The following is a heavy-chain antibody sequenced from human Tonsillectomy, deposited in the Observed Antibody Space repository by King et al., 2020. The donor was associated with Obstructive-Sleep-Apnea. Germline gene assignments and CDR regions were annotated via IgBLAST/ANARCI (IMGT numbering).Heavy chain of an antibody. CDR2: ISTSDNTI. V-gene: IGHV3-48*04. J-gene: IGHJ3*02. CDR3: ARDRTYCNGDCYSAFDI. D-gene: IGHD2-21*02. Sequence: VQLVESGGGLVQPGGSLRLSCAASGFTFITYSMNWVRQAPGKGLEWLSYISTSDNTIYYADSVKGRFTISRDNAKNSLYLQMNSLRAEDTAVYYCARDRTYCNGDCYSAFDIWGQGTVVIVSS. CDR1: GFTFITYS.